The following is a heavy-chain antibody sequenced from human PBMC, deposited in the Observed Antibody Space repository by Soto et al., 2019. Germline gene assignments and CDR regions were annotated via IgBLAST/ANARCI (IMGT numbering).Heavy chain of an antibody. CDR3: ARDGWGSNWYFDL. V-gene: IGHV3-30*03. CDR1: GVTFKDYG. CDR2: ISYDGKQT. J-gene: IGHJ2*01. D-gene: IGHD3-16*01. Sequence: LRLSCGAPGVTFKDYGMHWVRQAPGKGLEWVAVISYDGKQTYYADSVKGRFTIPKDKSKRTLFLQMNSLRVDDTAVYYCARDGWGSNWYFDLWGRGTLVAVSS.